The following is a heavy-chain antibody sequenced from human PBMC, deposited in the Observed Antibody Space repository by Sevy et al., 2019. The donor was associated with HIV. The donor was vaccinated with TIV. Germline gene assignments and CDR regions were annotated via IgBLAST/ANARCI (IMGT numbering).Heavy chain of an antibody. Sequence: SETLSLTCAVYGGSFSDYYWNWIRQPPGKGLEWIGEINHSGSTNYNPTLKSRVTISVDTSKNQFSLKLNSVTAADSAVYYCARGKRVIIRGLIIAGGYYYFDNWGQGTLVIVSS. V-gene: IGHV4-34*01. CDR1: GGSFSDYY. J-gene: IGHJ4*02. CDR3: ARGKRVIIRGLIIAGGYYYFDN. CDR2: INHSGST. D-gene: IGHD3-10*01.